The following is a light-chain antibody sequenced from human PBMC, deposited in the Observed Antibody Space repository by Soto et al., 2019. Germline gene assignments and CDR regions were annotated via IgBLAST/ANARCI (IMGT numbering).Light chain of an antibody. CDR3: QQYNNWPPWT. CDR2: GAS. J-gene: IGKJ1*01. CDR1: QSVSSN. Sequence: EIVMTQSPATLSVSPGERATLSCRASQSVSSNLAWYQQKPGQAPRLLIYGASTSATGIPARFSGSGSGTAFTLTISSLQSEDFAVYYCQQYNNWPPWTFGQGTQVEIK. V-gene: IGKV3-15*01.